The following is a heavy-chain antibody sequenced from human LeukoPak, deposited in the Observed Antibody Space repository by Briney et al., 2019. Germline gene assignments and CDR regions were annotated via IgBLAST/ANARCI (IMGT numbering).Heavy chain of an antibody. CDR2: ISYDGSNK. Sequence: GRSLRLSCAASGFTFSNYAMHWVRQAPGKGLEWVAVISYDGSNKYYADFVKGRFTISRDNSKNTLYLQMNSLRAEDTAVYYCAKDGRFEDFDYWGQGTLVTVSS. V-gene: IGHV3-30-3*01. CDR1: GFTFSNYA. D-gene: IGHD1-26*01. J-gene: IGHJ4*02. CDR3: AKDGRFEDFDY.